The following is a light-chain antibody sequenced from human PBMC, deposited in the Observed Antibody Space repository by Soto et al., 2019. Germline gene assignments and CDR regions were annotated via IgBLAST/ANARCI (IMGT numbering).Light chain of an antibody. CDR3: HQRQSWPRT. V-gene: IGKV3-11*01. CDR1: QYINTR. Sequence: EIVFTQSPATLSSFPGDRVTLSCRASQYINTRLAWYQHRPGQAPRLLIYDASSRATGIPARFSASGSGTDFTLTISDVQPEDFALYYCHQRQSWPRTFGQGTKVDIK. CDR2: DAS. J-gene: IGKJ1*01.